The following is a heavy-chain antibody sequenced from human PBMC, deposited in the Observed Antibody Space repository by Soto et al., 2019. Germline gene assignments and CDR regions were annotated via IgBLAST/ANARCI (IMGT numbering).Heavy chain of an antibody. CDR1: GFTLSSYA. CDR2: ISGSGGST. V-gene: IGHV3-23*01. CDR3: AKDRVTVVGYDAFDI. D-gene: IGHD6-19*01. Sequence: LRLSCAASGFTLSSYAMSWVRQAPGKGLEWVSGISGSGGSTYYADSVKGRFTISRDNSRNTLYLQMNSLRAEDTAVYYCAKDRVTVVGYDAFDIWGQGTMVTVSS. J-gene: IGHJ3*02.